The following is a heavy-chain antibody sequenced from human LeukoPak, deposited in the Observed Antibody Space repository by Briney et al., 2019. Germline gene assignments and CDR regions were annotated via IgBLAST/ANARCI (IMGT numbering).Heavy chain of an antibody. J-gene: IGHJ4*02. CDR2: ISGSGGST. D-gene: IGHD2-15*01. CDR1: GFTFSSYA. CDR3: TTDSVVVVVDATESRVDY. V-gene: IGHV3-23*01. Sequence: VGSLRLSCAASGFTFSSYAMSWVRQAPGKGLEWVSAISGSGGSTYYADSVKGRFTISRDNSKNTLYLQMNSLRAEDTAVYYCTTDSVVVVVDATESRVDYWGQGTLVTVSS.